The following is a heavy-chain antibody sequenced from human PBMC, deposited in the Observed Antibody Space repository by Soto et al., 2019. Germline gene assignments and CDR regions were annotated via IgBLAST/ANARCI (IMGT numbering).Heavy chain of an antibody. CDR1: GFTFDDYA. Sequence: EVQLVESGGGLVQPGRSLRLSCAASGFTFDDYAMHWVRRVPGKGLEWVSSISWNSNIIGYADSVKGRFTISRDNAMNSLYLQMNSLRPEDTALYYSAKGGPDGFCSGGRCYFDYWGQGTLVTVSS. D-gene: IGHD2-15*01. CDR3: AKGGPDGFCSGGRCYFDY. CDR2: ISWNSNII. V-gene: IGHV3-9*01. J-gene: IGHJ4*02.